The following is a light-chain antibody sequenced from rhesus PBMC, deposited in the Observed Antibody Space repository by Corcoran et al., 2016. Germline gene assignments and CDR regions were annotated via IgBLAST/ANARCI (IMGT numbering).Light chain of an antibody. V-gene: IGKV1-25*01. CDR1: QGITKD. Sequence: DIQMTQSPSSLSASVGDRVTITCRASQGITKDLAWYQQRPGETPKLLIYEASILQSGIPSRFSGSISGTDFTLSISSLQSEDFATYYCQHYYTTPWTFGQGTKVEIK. CDR2: EAS. J-gene: IGKJ1*01. CDR3: QHYYTTPWT.